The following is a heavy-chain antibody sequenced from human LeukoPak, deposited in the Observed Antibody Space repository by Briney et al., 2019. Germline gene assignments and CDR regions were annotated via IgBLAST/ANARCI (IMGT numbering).Heavy chain of an antibody. CDR2: ISAYNGNT. CDR3: ARDRTGSGWHDY. V-gene: IGHV1-18*01. D-gene: IGHD6-19*01. J-gene: IGHJ4*02. CDR1: GFTFTSYG. Sequence: GGSLRLSCAASGFTFTSYGISWVRQAPGQGLEWMGWISAYNGNTNYAQKLQGRVTMTTDTSTSTAYMELRSLRSDDTAVYYCARDRTGSGWHDYWGQGTLVTVSS.